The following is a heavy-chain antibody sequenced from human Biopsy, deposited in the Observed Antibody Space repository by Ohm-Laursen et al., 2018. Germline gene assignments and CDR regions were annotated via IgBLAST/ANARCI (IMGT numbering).Heavy chain of an antibody. V-gene: IGHV2-70*11. CDR2: VDWDHYK. CDR1: GFSLSARGMC. CDR3: ARTPILIVSAGLVYRHRRHLQGMDV. Sequence: TQTLTLTCSFSGFSLSARGMCVSWIRQAPGKALEWLARVDWDHYKDHSASPQTKLSISKDTSNDQVVLTVNNVDPADTATYYCARTPILIVSAGLVYRHRRHLQGMDVWGQGIAVTVS. J-gene: IGHJ6*02. D-gene: IGHD6-13*01.